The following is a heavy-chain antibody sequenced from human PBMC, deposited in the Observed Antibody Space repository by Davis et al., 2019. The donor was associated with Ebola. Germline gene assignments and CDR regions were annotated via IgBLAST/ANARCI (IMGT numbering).Heavy chain of an antibody. V-gene: IGHV3-33*05. CDR3: AKVHEFDWLLSFDY. J-gene: IGHJ4*02. Sequence: GESLKISCAASGFTFSSYGMHWVRQAPGKGLEWVAVISYDGSNKYYADSVKGRFTISRDNSKNTLYLQMNSLKAEDTAVYYCAKVHEFDWLLSFDYWGQGTLVTVSS. D-gene: IGHD3-9*01. CDR2: ISYDGSNK. CDR1: GFTFSSYG.